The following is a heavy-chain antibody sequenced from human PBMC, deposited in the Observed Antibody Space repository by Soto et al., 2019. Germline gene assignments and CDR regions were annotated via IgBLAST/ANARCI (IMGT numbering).Heavy chain of an antibody. V-gene: IGHV2-5*02. CDR1: GFSLSTRGVG. D-gene: IGHD3-16*01. CDR3: AHKGGGDRILDY. CDR2: IYWDDAK. Sequence: QITLKESGPTLVKPTQTLTLTCNFSGFSLSTRGVGVGWIRQPPGKALEWLTLIYWDDAKEYSPSLRSRITIPKDPSKTHVVLTMTDMAPVDTATYYCAHKGGGDRILDYWGQGTLVTVSS. J-gene: IGHJ4*02.